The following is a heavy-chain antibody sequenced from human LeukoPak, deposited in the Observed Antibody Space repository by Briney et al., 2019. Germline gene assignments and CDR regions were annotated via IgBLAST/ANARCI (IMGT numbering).Heavy chain of an antibody. CDR1: GGTFSSYA. CDR2: IIPIFGTA. CDR3: ARHSSSWPLPENWFDP. V-gene: IGHV1-69*13. Sequence: SVKVSCKASGGTFSSYAISWVRQAPGQGLEWMGGIIPIFGTANYAQKFQGRVTITADESTSTAYMELSSLRSEDTAVYYCARHSSSWPLPENWFDPWGQGTLVTISS. D-gene: IGHD6-13*01. J-gene: IGHJ5*02.